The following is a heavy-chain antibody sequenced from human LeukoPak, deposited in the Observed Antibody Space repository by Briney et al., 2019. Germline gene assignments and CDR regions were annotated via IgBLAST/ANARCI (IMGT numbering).Heavy chain of an antibody. Sequence: GGSLRLSCAASGFTFSSYGMDWVGQAPGKGLEWVAVISYDGSNKYYADSLKGRFTISRDNSKNTLYLQMNSLRAEDTAVYYCAKAPLYGDYFDYWGQGTLVTVSS. V-gene: IGHV3-30*18. CDR3: AKAPLYGDYFDY. D-gene: IGHD4-17*01. J-gene: IGHJ4*02. CDR1: GFTFSSYG. CDR2: ISYDGSNK.